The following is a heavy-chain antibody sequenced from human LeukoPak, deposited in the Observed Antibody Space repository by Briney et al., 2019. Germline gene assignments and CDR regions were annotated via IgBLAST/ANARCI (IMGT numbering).Heavy chain of an antibody. J-gene: IGHJ4*02. D-gene: IGHD6-13*01. CDR3: ASQTAAGTFGGGYIDY. CDR1: GGSISSGDYY. Sequence: PSETLSLTCTVSGGSISSGDYYWSWIRQPPGKGLEWIGYIYYSGSTYYNPSLKSRVTISVDTSKNQFSLKLSSVTAADTAVYYCASQTAAGTFGGGYIDYWGQGTLVTVSS. CDR2: IYYSGST. V-gene: IGHV4-30-4*01.